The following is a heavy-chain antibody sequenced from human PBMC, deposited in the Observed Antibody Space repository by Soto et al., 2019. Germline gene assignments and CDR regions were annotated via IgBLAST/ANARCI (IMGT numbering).Heavy chain of an antibody. J-gene: IGHJ6*02. D-gene: IGHD1-26*01. Sequence: GGSLRLSCAASGFTFISYSMNWVRQAPGKGLEWVSSISSSSSYIYYADSVKGRFTISRDNAKNSLYLQMNSLRAEDTAVYYCGREIGDWKLPAAYYYGMDVWGQGTTVTVSS. CDR1: GFTFISYS. V-gene: IGHV3-21*01. CDR3: GREIGDWKLPAAYYYGMDV. CDR2: ISSSSSYI.